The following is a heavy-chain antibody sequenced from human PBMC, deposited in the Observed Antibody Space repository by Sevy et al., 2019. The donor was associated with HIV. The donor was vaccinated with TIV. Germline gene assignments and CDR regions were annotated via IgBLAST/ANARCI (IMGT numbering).Heavy chain of an antibody. Sequence: GGSLRLSCAVSGFTFNTYNMNWVRQAPGKGLEWVSYISYTSTTIYYADSVRGRFTISRDNDKNTLYLQMNRLRDEDTAVYYCASSDATSRFGYYYFAMDFWGQGTSVTVSS. CDR2: ISYTSTTI. CDR3: ASSDATSRFGYYYFAMDF. CDR1: GFTFNTYN. V-gene: IGHV3-48*02. D-gene: IGHD3-22*01. J-gene: IGHJ6*02.